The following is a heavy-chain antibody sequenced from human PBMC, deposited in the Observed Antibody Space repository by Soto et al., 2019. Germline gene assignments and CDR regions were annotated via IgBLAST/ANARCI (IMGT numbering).Heavy chain of an antibody. CDR2: INGDASST. CDR3: ARDRSYAMEV. J-gene: IGHJ6*02. CDR1: GFTFASYA. V-gene: IGHV3-74*01. Sequence: GSLRLSCAASGFTFASYAMAWVRQAPGKGLVWVSCINGDASSTTYADSVKGRFTISRDDAKNTVYLQMTSLRAEDTAVYFCARDRSYAMEVWGQGTRVTVSS.